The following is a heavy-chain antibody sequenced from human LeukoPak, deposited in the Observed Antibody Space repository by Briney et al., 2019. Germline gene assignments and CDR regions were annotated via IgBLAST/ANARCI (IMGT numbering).Heavy chain of an antibody. D-gene: IGHD2-2*01. J-gene: IGHJ3*02. CDR1: GFTFSSYG. V-gene: IGHV3-30*02. CDR3: AKDTEYQLLFKVGAFDI. Sequence: PGGSLRLSCAASGFTFSSYGMHWVRQAPGKGLEWVAFIRYDGSNKYYADSVKGRFTISRDNSKNTLYLQMNSLRAEDTAVYYCAKDTEYQLLFKVGAFDIWGQGTMVTVSS. CDR2: IRYDGSNK.